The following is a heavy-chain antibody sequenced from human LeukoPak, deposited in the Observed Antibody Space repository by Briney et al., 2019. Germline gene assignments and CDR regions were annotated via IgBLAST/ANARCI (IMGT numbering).Heavy chain of an antibody. CDR1: GGSISSSSYY. D-gene: IGHD1-26*01. V-gene: IGHV4-39*07. CDR2: IYYSGST. Sequence: SETLSLTCTVSGGSISSSSYYWGWIRQPPGKGLEWIGSIYYSGSTYYNPSLKSRVTMSVDTSKNQFSLKLSSVTAADTAVYYCAREPSVGGANDYWGQGTLVTVSS. CDR3: AREPSVGGANDY. J-gene: IGHJ4*02.